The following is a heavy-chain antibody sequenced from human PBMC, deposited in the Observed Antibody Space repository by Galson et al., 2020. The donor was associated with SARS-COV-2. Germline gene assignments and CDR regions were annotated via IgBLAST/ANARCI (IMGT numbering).Heavy chain of an antibody. CDR2: TFHRSKWYN. D-gene: IGHD2-21*01. CDR3: AKMGEDGMEV. J-gene: IGHJ6*02. CDR1: GDSVSSKIAA. V-gene: IGHV6-1*01. Sequence: SKTLSITCAISGDSVSSKIAAWSWIRQSPSRGLEWLGRTFHRSKWYNDYAVSVRSRITINPDTSKNQFSLHLNSVTPEDTAVYYCAKMGEDGMEVWGQGTTVTVSS.